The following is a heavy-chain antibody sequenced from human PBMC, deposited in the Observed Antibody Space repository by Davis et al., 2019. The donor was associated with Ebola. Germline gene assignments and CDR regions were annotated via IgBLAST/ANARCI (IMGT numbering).Heavy chain of an antibody. D-gene: IGHD4-17*01. J-gene: IGHJ6*02. Sequence: AASVTVSCQASGYTFTSHGISWVRQAPGQGLAWMGWISAYHGNTNYAQKLQGRVTMTTDTSTSTAYMELRSLRSDDTAVYYCARYGDDHQNYYYYGMDVWGQGTTVTVSS. V-gene: IGHV1-18*01. CDR3: ARYGDDHQNYYYYGMDV. CDR1: GYTFTSHG. CDR2: ISAYHGNT.